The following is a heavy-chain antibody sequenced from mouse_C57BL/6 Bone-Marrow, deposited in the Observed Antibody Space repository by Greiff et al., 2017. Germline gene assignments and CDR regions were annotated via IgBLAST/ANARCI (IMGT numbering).Heavy chain of an antibody. CDR1: GYTFTSYG. CDR2: IYPRSGNT. J-gene: IGHJ3*01. CDR3: ARSVYGSSPAWFAY. D-gene: IGHD1-1*01. V-gene: IGHV1-81*01. Sequence: QVQLQQSGAELARPGASVKLSCKASGYTFTSYGISWVKQRTGQGLEWIGEIYPRSGNTYYNEKFKGKATLTADKSSSTAYMELRSLTSEDSAVYFCARSVYGSSPAWFAYWGQGTLVTVSA.